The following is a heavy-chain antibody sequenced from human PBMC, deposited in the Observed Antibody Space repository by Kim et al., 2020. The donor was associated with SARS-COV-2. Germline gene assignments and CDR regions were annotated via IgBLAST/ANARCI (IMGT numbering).Heavy chain of an antibody. CDR2: ISYDGSNK. Sequence: GGSLRLSCAASGFTFSSYAMHWVRQGPGKGLEWVAVISYDGSNKYYADSLKGRFAISRDNSKNTLYLQMNSLRAEDTAVYFCARPYSGSYYSWFDPWGQGTLVTVSS. J-gene: IGHJ5*02. V-gene: IGHV3-30*09. D-gene: IGHD1-26*01. CDR3: ARPYSGSYYSWFDP. CDR1: GFTFSSYA.